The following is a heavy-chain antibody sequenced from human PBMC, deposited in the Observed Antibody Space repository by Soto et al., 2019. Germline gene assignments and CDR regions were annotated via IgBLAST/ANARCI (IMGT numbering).Heavy chain of an antibody. V-gene: IGHV1-69*13. CDR2: IIPIFGTA. D-gene: IGHD6-13*01. CDR3: ARSQQLAYGMDV. Sequence: SVKVSCKASGGTFSSYAISWVRRAPGQGLEWMGGIIPIFGTANYAQRFQGRVTITADESTSTAYMELSSLRSEDTAVYYCARSQQLAYGMDVWGQGTTVTVSS. J-gene: IGHJ6*02. CDR1: GGTFSSYA.